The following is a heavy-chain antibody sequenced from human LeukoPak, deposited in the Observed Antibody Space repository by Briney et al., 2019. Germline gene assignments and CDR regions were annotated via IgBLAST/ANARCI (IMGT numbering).Heavy chain of an antibody. D-gene: IGHD3-10*01. J-gene: IGHJ4*02. Sequence: SETLSLTCTVSGGSISSSSYHWRWIRKPPGKGLEWIGSISYSGSTYYNPSIKSRVTISVDTSKYQFPLKLRSVTAADTAVYYCAREYGSGNFDYWGQGTLVTVS. CDR1: GGSISSSSYH. CDR2: ISYSGST. CDR3: AREYGSGNFDY. V-gene: IGHV4-39*01.